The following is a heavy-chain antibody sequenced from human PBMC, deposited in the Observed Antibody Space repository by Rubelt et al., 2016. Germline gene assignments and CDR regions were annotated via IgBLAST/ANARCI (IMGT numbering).Heavy chain of an antibody. Sequence: QVHLPQWGAGLLKPSETLSLTCTVSGGSISSSSYYWAWIRQPPGKGLEWIGSVYYSGSTYYNPSLKSRVTISVDTSKNQFSLRLRSVTAADPAVYYCARTTGSNWFWGQGTLVTVSS. J-gene: IGHJ4*02. CDR1: GGSISSSSYY. CDR2: VYYSGST. CDR3: ARTTGSNWF. D-gene: IGHD1-26*01. V-gene: IGHV4-39*07.